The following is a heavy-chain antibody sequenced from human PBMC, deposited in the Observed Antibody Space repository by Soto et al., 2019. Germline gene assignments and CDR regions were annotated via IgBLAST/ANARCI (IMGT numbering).Heavy chain of an antibody. CDR2: IYYSGST. J-gene: IGHJ6*02. V-gene: IGHV4-59*01. Sequence: QVQLQESGPGLVKPSETLSLTCTVSGGSMSSYYWSWIRQPPGKGLEWIGYIYYSGSTNYNPSLRRLAPVSIDTPKLQLAPNASSVTADDPAVYYCARRGYGPGFPYSDRMDVWGQGPTVTVSS. CDR3: ARRGYGPGFPYSDRMDV. D-gene: IGHD3-10*01. CDR1: GGSMSSYY.